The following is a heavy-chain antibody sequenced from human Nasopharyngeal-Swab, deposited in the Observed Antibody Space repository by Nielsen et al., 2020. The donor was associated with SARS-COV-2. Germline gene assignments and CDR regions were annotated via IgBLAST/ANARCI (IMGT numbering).Heavy chain of an antibody. V-gene: IGHV3-74*01. D-gene: IGHD6-6*01. CDR3: AKTIAARQLDAFDI. CDR1: GFTFSTYG. J-gene: IGHJ3*02. Sequence: GESLKISCAASGFTFSTYGMHWVRQAPGKGLVWVSRIDSDGSNTRYADSVKGRFTISRDDAKNTLYLQMNSLRAEDTAVYYCAKTIAARQLDAFDIWGQGTMVIVSS. CDR2: IDSDGSNT.